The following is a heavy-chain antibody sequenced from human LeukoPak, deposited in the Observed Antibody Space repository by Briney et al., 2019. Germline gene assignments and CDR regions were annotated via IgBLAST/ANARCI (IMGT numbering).Heavy chain of an antibody. CDR1: RYTFTGYY. D-gene: IGHD2-15*01. CDR2: INPNSGGT. J-gene: IGHJ6*02. Sequence: ASVKVSCKASRYTFTGYYMHWVRQAPGQGLEWMGWINPNSGGTNYAQKFQGRVTMTRDTSISTAYMEPSRLRSDDTAVYYCARDLGPCSGGSCFYLTYYYYYGMDVWGQGTAVTVSS. CDR3: ARDLGPCSGGSCFYLTYYYYYGMDV. V-gene: IGHV1-2*02.